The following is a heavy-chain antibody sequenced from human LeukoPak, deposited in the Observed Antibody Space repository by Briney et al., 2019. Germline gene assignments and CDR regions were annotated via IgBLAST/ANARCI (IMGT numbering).Heavy chain of an antibody. J-gene: IGHJ3*02. D-gene: IGHD2-15*01. CDR1: GGTFSSYA. Sequence: ASVKVSCKASGGTFSSYAISWVRQAPGQGLEWMGGIIPIFGTANYAQKFQGRVTITADKSTSTAYMELSSLRSEDTAVYYCAREVYCSGGSCYSRAFGIWGQGTMVTVSS. CDR2: IIPIFGTA. V-gene: IGHV1-69*06. CDR3: AREVYCSGGSCYSRAFGI.